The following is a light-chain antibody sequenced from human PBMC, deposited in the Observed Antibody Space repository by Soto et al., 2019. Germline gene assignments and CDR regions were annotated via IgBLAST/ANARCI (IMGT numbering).Light chain of an antibody. Sequence: EIVMAQSPATLSVSPGERATRSCRASQSVSNNLAWYQQKPGQAPRLLIHGASTRATGISARFSGSGSGTEFTLTISSLQSEDFAVYYCQQYNNWPQTFGQGTKVDIK. J-gene: IGKJ1*01. CDR3: QQYNNWPQT. V-gene: IGKV3-15*01. CDR1: QSVSNN. CDR2: GAS.